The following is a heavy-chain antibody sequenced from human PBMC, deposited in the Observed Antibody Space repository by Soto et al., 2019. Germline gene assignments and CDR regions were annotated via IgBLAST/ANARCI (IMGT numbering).Heavy chain of an antibody. J-gene: IGHJ4*02. V-gene: IGHV4-61*01. D-gene: IGHD3-22*01. CDR2: IYYSGRT. CDR1: GGSVSSGSYY. Sequence: QVQLQESGPGLMKPSETLSLTCTVSGGSVSSGSYYWSWIRQPPGKGLEWIGYIYYSGRTNYNPSLKSRVTISVDTSKNQFSLKLSPVTAADTAVYYCARDRNYDSSGSLDYWGQGTLVTVSS. CDR3: ARDRNYDSSGSLDY.